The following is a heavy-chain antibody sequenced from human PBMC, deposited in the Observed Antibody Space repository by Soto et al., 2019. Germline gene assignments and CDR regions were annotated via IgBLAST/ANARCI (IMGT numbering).Heavy chain of an antibody. CDR3: ARGDRGGSGSPASYYYSGWDA. Sequence: DVQLLESGGHLVQPGGSLRLSCSASGFTLSSYAMSWVRQAPGKGLEWVSSISAGGDMTYNSDSVRGRFTISRDNSNNALFLQMHNLRIEDTALYYCARGDRGGSGSPASYYYSGWDAWGQGATVTVS. V-gene: IGHV3-23*01. CDR1: GFTLSSYA. J-gene: IGHJ6*02. CDR2: ISAGGDMT. D-gene: IGHD3-10*01.